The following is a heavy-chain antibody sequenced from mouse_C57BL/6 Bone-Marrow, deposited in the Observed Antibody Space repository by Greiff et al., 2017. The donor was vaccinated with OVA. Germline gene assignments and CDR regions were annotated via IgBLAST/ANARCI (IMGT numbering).Heavy chain of an antibody. V-gene: IGHV1-84*01. CDR2: IFPGSGNT. D-gene: IGHD4-1*01. J-gene: IGHJ2*01. Sequence: LVESGPELVKPGASVKISCKASGYTFTDYYINWVKQRPGQGLEWIGWIFPGSGNTKYKEKFKGKATLTVDTSSSTAYMQISSMTSEDSAVYFCARGDWDYFDYWGQGTTLTVSS. CDR3: ARGDWDYFDY. CDR1: GYTFTDYY.